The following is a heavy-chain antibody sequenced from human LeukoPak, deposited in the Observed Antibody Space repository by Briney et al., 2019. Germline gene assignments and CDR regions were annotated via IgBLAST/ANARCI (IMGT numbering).Heavy chain of an antibody. J-gene: IGHJ6*02. Sequence: GGSLRLSCAASGFTFSDYYMSWIRQAPGKGLEWLSYISSSSAYANYADSVKGRFTISRDNAKNSLYLQMNSLRAEDTAVYYCARDDILTGYYKYYYYYGMDVWGQGTTVTVSS. CDR2: ISSSSAYA. D-gene: IGHD3-9*01. CDR3: ARDDILTGYYKYYYYYGMDV. V-gene: IGHV3-11*05. CDR1: GFTFSDYY.